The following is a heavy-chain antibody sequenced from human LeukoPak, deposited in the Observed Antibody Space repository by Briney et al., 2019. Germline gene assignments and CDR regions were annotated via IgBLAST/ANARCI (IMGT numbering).Heavy chain of an antibody. CDR2: IYYSGST. Sequence: PSETLSLTCTVSGGSTRSNYWSLTRQPPGKGLEWIGNIYYSGSTNYNPSLKSRVTISIDPSKNQFSLKLSSVTAADTAVYYCARRVSYYYGMDVWGQGTTVTVSS. V-gene: IGHV4-59*08. J-gene: IGHJ6*02. CDR1: GGSTRSNY. D-gene: IGHD6-6*01. CDR3: ARRVSYYYGMDV.